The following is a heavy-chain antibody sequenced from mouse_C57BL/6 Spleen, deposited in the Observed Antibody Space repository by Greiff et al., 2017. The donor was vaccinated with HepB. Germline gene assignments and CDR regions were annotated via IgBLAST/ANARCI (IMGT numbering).Heavy chain of an antibody. CDR3: ARKELNGFAY. V-gene: IGHV1-26*01. D-gene: IGHD1-1*01. J-gene: IGHJ3*01. CDR2: INPNNGGT. CDR1: GYTFTDYY. Sequence: EVQLQQSGPELVKPGASVKISCKASGYTFTDYYMNWVKQSHGKSLEWIGDINPNNGGTSYNQKFKGKATLTVDKSSSTAYMELRSLTSEDSAVYYCARKELNGFAYWGQGTLVTVSA.